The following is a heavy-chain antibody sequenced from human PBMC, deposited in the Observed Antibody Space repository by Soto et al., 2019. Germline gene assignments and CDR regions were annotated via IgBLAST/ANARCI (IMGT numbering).Heavy chain of an antibody. V-gene: IGHV3-23*01. Sequence: GGSLRLSCAASGFTFSSYTMNWVRQAPGKGLEWVSGVSGRGADKFYADSVKGRFTTSRDNSINLLFLQMNDLRAEDTAVYYCARRKSTRYYYYGMDVWGQGTTVTVSS. CDR3: ARRKSTRYYYYGMDV. J-gene: IGHJ6*02. CDR2: VSGRGADK. CDR1: GFTFSSYT.